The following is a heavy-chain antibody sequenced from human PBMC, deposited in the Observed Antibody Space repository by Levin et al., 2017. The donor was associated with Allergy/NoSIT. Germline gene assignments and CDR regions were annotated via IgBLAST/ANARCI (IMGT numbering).Heavy chain of an antibody. Sequence: ETLSLTCAVSGVTFRNAWISWVRQAPGKGLEWVGRIKSTTDGGTTDYAAPVKGRFTISRDNTKNTLYLQMNSLRSEDAAVYYCAKDVVFGTSSWSLDFWGQGTLVTVSS. CDR2: IKSTTDGGTT. CDR3: AKDVVFGTSSWSLDF. J-gene: IGHJ4*02. D-gene: IGHD6-13*01. CDR1: GVTFRNAW. V-gene: IGHV3-15*01.